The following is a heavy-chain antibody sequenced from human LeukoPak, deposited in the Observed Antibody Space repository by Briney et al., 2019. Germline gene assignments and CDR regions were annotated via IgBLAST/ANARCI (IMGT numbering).Heavy chain of an antibody. CDR3: ATHPSRYCSSTSCYLHY. D-gene: IGHD2-2*01. J-gene: IGHJ4*02. CDR1: GGTFSSYA. CDR2: IIPIFGTA. Sequence: GASVKVSCKASGGTFSSYAISWVRQAPGQGLEWMGGIIPIFGTANYAQKFQGRVTITTDESTSTAYMELSSLRSEDTAVYYCATHPSRYCSSTSCYLHYWGQGTLVTVSS. V-gene: IGHV1-69*05.